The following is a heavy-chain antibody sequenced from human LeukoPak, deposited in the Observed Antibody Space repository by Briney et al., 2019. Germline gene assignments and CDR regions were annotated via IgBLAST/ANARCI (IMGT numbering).Heavy chain of an antibody. CDR2: IYSGDSDT. Sequence: GESLKISCKGSGYSFTSYWIGWVRQMPGKGLEWMGIIYSGDSDTRYSPSFQGQVTISADKSIRTAYLQWSSLKAWDTAVYYWSRRGRDGLWDYYFYGRDVWGQRTTVTVSS. CDR3: SRRGRDGLWDYYFYGRDV. CDR1: GYSFTSYW. J-gene: IGHJ6*02. V-gene: IGHV5-51*01. D-gene: IGHD5-24*01.